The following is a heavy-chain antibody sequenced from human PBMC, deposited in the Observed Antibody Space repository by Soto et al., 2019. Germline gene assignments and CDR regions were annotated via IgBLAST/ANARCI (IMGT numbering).Heavy chain of an antibody. CDR3: AHRVLRTVFGLVTTTAIYFDF. Sequence: QITLNESGPTVVRPTETLTLTCRFSGFSLTTSGVGVGWIRQSPGKAPEWLALIYWDDDKRYSASLKSRLTITKETSKNQVVLTVSDLDLTDTATYYCAHRVLRTVFGLVTTTAIYFDFWGQGTPVAVSS. D-gene: IGHD3-3*01. J-gene: IGHJ4*02. CDR1: GFSLTTSGVG. CDR2: IYWDDDK. V-gene: IGHV2-5*02.